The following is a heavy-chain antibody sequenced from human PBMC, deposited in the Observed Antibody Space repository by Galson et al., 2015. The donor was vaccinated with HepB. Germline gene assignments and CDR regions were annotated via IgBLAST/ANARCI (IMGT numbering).Heavy chain of an antibody. J-gene: IGHJ4*02. V-gene: IGHV3-7*03. CDR1: GFTFSSYW. Sequence: SLRLSCAASGFTFSSYWMSWVRQAPGKGLEWVANIKQDGSEKYYVDSVKGRFTISRDNAKNSLYLQMNSLRAEDTAVYYCARGITLFGVVTRALYYFDYWGQGTLVTVSS. CDR2: IKQDGSEK. D-gene: IGHD3-3*01. CDR3: ARGITLFGVVTRALYYFDY.